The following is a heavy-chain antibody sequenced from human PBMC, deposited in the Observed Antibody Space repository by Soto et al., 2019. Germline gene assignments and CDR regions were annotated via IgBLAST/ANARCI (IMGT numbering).Heavy chain of an antibody. CDR1: GGSISSSSYY. V-gene: IGHV4-39*01. J-gene: IGHJ3*02. Sequence: ASETLSLTCTVSGGSISSSSYYWGWIRQPPGKRLEWIGSIYYSGSTYYNPSLKSRVTISVDTSKNQFSLKLSSVTAADTAVYYFLRPLDEYSGYDDAFDIWGQGTMVTVSS. CDR3: LRPLDEYSGYDDAFDI. D-gene: IGHD5-12*01. CDR2: IYYSGST.